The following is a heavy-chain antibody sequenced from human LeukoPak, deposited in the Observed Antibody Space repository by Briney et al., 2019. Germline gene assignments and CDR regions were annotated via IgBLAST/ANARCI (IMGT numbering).Heavy chain of an antibody. Sequence: GGSLRLSCAGSGFTFSRYAMHWVRQAPGKGLEWMALMSYDGSDKYYADSVKGRFTISRDNSKNTLYLQMNSLRAEDTAVYYCARGGSYLSAFDIWGQGTMVTVSS. CDR1: GFTFSRYA. V-gene: IGHV3-30*14. J-gene: IGHJ3*02. D-gene: IGHD1-26*01. CDR3: ARGGSYLSAFDI. CDR2: MSYDGSDK.